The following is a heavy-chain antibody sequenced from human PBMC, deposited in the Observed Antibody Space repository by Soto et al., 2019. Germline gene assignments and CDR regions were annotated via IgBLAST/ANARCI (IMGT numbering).Heavy chain of an antibody. D-gene: IGHD1-7*01. J-gene: IGHJ4*02. CDR2: ISWNSDII. V-gene: IGHV3-9*01. CDR1: GVNFDAYD. CDR3: PKEAVRCQKNLVTSFDC. Sequence: SLSVCRVHSGVNFDAYDMHWVWQAPGTGQPWVSAISWNSDIIDYGDSVRVRFTTSRDNAKNSVYLQMNSLRVEDTALYYCPKEAVRCQKNLVTSFDCWGQGTQVRDSS.